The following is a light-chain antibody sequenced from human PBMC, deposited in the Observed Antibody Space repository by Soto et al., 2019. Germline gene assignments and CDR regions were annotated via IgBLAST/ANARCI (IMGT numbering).Light chain of an antibody. CDR2: GAS. V-gene: IGKV3-15*01. J-gene: IGKJ5*01. Sequence: EIVMTQSPATLSVSPGERATLSCRASQSVSSNLAWYQQKPGQAPRLLIYGASTRATGIPARFSGSGSGTEFTLTISSLQSEDFAVYYCQQYNNLLPITFGQGTRLEV. CDR1: QSVSSN. CDR3: QQYNNLLPIT.